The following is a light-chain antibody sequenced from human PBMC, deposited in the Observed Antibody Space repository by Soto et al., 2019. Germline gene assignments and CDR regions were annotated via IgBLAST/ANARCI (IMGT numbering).Light chain of an antibody. V-gene: IGKV2-28*01. J-gene: IGKJ4*01. CDR1: QSLLHSNGKNY. CDR2: LGS. Sequence: DSVMTQSPLSLPVTPGEPASISCRSSQSLLHSNGKNYLGWFLQKPGQSPQLLIYLGSSRASGVPDRFSGSGSGTDFTLKISRVEAEDVGVYYCMQVLQPPLTLGGGTKVEIK. CDR3: MQVLQPPLT.